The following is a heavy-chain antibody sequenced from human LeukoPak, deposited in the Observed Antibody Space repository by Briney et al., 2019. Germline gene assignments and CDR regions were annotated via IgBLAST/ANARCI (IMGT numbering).Heavy chain of an antibody. D-gene: IGHD3-9*01. CDR3: AREGRYFDWLLFDY. J-gene: IGHJ4*02. CDR2: INAGNGNT. V-gene: IGHV1-3*01. Sequence: ASVKVSCKASGYTFTSYAMHWVRQAPGQRPEWMGWINAGNGNTKYSQKFQGRVTITRDTSASTAYMELSSLRSEDTAVYYCAREGRYFDWLLFDYWGQGTLVTVSS. CDR1: GYTFTSYA.